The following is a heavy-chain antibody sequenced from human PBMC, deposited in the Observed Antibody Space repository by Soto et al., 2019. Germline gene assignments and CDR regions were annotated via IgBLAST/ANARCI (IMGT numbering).Heavy chain of an antibody. CDR3: ARGRHIVVVPAADNWFDP. CDR1: GGSISSYY. V-gene: IGHV4-59*01. CDR2: IYYSGST. J-gene: IGHJ5*02. D-gene: IGHD2-2*01. Sequence: PSETLSLTCTVSGGSISSYYWSWIRQPPGKGLEWIGYIYYSGSTNYNPSLKSRVTISVDTSKNQFSLKLSSVTAADTAVYYCARGRHIVVVPAADNWFDPWGQGTLVTVS.